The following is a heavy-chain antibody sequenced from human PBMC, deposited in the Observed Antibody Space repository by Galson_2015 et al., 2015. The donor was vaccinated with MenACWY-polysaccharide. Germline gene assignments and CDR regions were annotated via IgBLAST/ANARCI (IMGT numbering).Heavy chain of an antibody. CDR3: AKVTEMASSRRPVDV. J-gene: IGHJ3*01. Sequence: SLRLSCAASGFTFGSYAMGWVRQAPGKGLEWVSSIGGSGLTTFYAESVKSRITISRDNAQNILSLQMNSLRADDTARYFCAKVTEMASSRRPVDVWGQGTMVTVSS. V-gene: IGHV3-23*01. CDR1: GFTFGSYA. CDR2: IGGSGLTT. D-gene: IGHD5-24*01.